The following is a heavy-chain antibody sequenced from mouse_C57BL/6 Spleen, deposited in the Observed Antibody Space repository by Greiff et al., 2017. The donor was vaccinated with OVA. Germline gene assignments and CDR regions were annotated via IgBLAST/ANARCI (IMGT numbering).Heavy chain of an antibody. CDR2: IDPSDSYT. Sequence: QVQLQQPGAELVRPGTSVKLSCKASGYTFTSYWMHWVKQRPGQGLEWIGVIDPSDSYTNYNQKFKGKATLTVDTSSSTAYMQLSSLTSEDSAVYYCARFTTVVDFDYWGQGTTLTVSS. CDR1: GYTFTSYW. CDR3: ARFTTVVDFDY. J-gene: IGHJ2*01. V-gene: IGHV1-59*01. D-gene: IGHD1-1*01.